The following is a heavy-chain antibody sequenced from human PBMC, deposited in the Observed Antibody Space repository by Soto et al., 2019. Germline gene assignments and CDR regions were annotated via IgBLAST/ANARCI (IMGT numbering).Heavy chain of an antibody. CDR1: GGSFSGYY. V-gene: IGHV4-34*01. CDR2: INHSGST. CDR3: ARGPLGVVIKYFDY. Sequence: SETLSLTCAVYGGSFSGYYWSWIRQPPGKGLEWIGEINHSGSTNYNPSLKSRVTISVDTSKNQFSLKLSSVTAADTAVYYCARGPLGVVIKYFDYWGQGTLVTVSS. J-gene: IGHJ4*02. D-gene: IGHD3-3*01.